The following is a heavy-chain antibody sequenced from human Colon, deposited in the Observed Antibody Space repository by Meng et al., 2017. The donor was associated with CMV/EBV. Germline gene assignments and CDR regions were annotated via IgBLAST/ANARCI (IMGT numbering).Heavy chain of an antibody. Sequence: ASVKVSCKASGYRFTSYGIDWVRQAPGQGLEWMGWISVYHGDTAYAHKFQDRVTMTTDTSTGTAYMELRRLTSDDTADYYCARGVVSTPFDYWGQGTLVTVSS. V-gene: IGHV1-18*01. J-gene: IGHJ4*02. CDR1: GYRFTSYG. CDR3: ARGVVSTPFDY. CDR2: ISVYHGDT. D-gene: IGHD2-15*01.